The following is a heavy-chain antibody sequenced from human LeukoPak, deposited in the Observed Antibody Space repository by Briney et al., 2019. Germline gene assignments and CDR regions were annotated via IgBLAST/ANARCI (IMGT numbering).Heavy chain of an antibody. D-gene: IGHD6-13*01. J-gene: IGHJ4*02. CDR3: ARYSSSWKNFDY. CDR1: GGSISSSSYY. V-gene: IGHV4-39*01. CDR2: LYYSGTT. Sequence: SETLSLTCTVSGGSISSSSYYWGWIRQPPGKGLEWIGSLYYSGTTYYNPSLKSRVTISVDTSKNQFSLKLSSVTAADTAVYYCARYSSSWKNFDYWGQGTLVTVSP.